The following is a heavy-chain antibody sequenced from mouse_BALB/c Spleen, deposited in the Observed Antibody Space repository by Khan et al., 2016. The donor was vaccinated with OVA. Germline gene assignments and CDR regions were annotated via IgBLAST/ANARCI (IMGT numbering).Heavy chain of an antibody. CDR1: GFSLTNYG. CDR2: MWSDGSA. J-gene: IGHJ4*01. Sequence: VQLQESGPGLVAPSQSLSITCTLSGFSLTNYGVHWVRQPPGKGLEWLVVMWSDGSATYNSALKSRLTISKDNSKSQVFLKMNSLQTDDTAMYFCARQPYYHYNIMDYWGQGTSVTVSS. D-gene: IGHD2-10*01. V-gene: IGHV2-6-1*01. CDR3: ARQPYYHYNIMDY.